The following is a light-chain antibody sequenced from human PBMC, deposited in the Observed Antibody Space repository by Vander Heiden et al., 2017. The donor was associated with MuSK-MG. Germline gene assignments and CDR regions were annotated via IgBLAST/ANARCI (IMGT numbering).Light chain of an antibody. CDR1: KLGDKY. CDR2: EDN. J-gene: IGLJ1*01. V-gene: IGLV3-1*01. Sequence: SYGLTQPPSVSVSSGQTASITCSGDKLGDKYVSWYQQKPGQSPVLVIYEDNKRPSGIPERFSGSNSGNTASLPVSGTQAMDEAEYYCQAWDTGTYVFGAGTKVTVL. CDR3: QAWDTGTYV.